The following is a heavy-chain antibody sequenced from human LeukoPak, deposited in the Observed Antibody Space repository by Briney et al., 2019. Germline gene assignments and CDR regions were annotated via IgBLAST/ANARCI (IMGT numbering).Heavy chain of an antibody. J-gene: IGHJ4*02. D-gene: IGHD1-26*01. V-gene: IGHV3-23*01. CDR1: GFTFSSYA. CDR2: ISGSRGST. CDR3: AKDSGSYSTALGY. Sequence: PGGSLRLSCAASGFTFSSYAMSWVRQAPGKGLEWVSAISGSRGSTYYADSVKGRFTISRDNTKNTLYLQMNSLRAEDTAVYYCAKDSGSYSTALGYWGQGTLVTVSS.